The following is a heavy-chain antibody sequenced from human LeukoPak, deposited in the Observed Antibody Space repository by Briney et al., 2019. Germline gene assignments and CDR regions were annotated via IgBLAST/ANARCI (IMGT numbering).Heavy chain of an antibody. CDR3: AKDRSDFGVVTYFDY. D-gene: IGHD3-3*01. CDR1: GFTFSGHG. J-gene: IGHJ4*02. V-gene: IGHV3-30*02. Sequence: PGGSLRLSCVASGFTFSGHGMHWVRQAPGKGLEWVTFIQYDGSIKFYADSVKGRFTISRDNSKNTLYLQMNSLSTEDTAVYYCAKDRSDFGVVTYFDYWGQGTLVTVSS. CDR2: IQYDGSIK.